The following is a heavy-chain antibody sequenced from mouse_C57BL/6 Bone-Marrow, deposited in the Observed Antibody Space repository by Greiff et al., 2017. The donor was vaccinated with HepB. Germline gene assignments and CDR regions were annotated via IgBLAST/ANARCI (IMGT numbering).Heavy chain of an antibody. D-gene: IGHD1-1*01. CDR2: IYPRSGNT. CDR3: APDYYGSSYGGFAY. J-gene: IGHJ3*01. Sequence: QVHVKQSGAELARPGASVKLSCQASGYTFTSYGISWVKQRTGQGLEWIGEIYPRSGNTYYNEKFKGKATLTADKSSSTAYMELRSLTSEDSAVYFCAPDYYGSSYGGFAYWGQGTLGTVSA. V-gene: IGHV1-81*01. CDR1: GYTFTSYG.